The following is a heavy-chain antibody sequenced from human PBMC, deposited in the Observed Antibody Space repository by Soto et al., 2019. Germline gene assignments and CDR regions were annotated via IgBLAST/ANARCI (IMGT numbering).Heavy chain of an antibody. CDR2: IYHSGRT. Sequence: LALPSTVSESSISRVDHFWSVIRQPPGKGLEWIGYIYHSGRTYYNPSIKSRVTISVDTSKNQFSLKLSSVTAADTAVYYCARERPDGARLDPWGQGTLVTVS. V-gene: IGHV4-30-4*01. J-gene: IGHJ5*02. CDR1: ESSISRVDHF. D-gene: IGHD6-6*01. CDR3: ARERPDGARLDP.